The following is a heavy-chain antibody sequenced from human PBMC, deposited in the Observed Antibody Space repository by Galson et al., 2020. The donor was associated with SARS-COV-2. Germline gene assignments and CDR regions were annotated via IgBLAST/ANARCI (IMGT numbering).Heavy chain of an antibody. Sequence: GESLKISCAASGFTFSSYGMHWVRQAPGKGLEWVAVISYDRSNKYYADSVKGRFTISRDNSKNTLYLQMNSLRAEDTAVYYCAKEGSEDYYDSSGYCLVYWGQGTLVTVSS. CDR3: AKEGSEDYYDSSGYCLVY. V-gene: IGHV3-30*18. CDR2: ISYDRSNK. CDR1: GFTFSSYG. D-gene: IGHD3-22*01. J-gene: IGHJ4*02.